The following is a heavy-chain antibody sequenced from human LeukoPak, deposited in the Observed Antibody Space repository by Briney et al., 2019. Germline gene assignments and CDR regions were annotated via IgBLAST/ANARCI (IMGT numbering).Heavy chain of an antibody. CDR3: ARTGRGVDSFYFYMDV. D-gene: IGHD3-10*01. CDR2: IMHDGGEKQDGSEK. CDR1: GYTFCEYW. V-gene: IGHV3-7*01. Sequence: GGALRVSSAASGYTFCEYWMSWVRAALGGGGGRVAHIMHDGGEKQDGSEKHYVDSVKGRLTISRDNAKNSLNLQMNSQRAADTAAYYCARTGRGVDSFYFYMDVWGKGATVTVSS. J-gene: IGHJ6*03.